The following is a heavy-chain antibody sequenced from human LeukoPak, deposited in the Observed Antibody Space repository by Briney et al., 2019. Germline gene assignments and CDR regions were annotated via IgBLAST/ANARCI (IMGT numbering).Heavy chain of an antibody. CDR2: IFYSGRT. D-gene: IGHD5-24*01. CDR1: GASVSHIGYY. CDR3: ARHRPRDVKNYDAFDI. Sequence: SSETLSLTCTVSGASVSHIGYYWGWIRQPPGKGLEWIGTIFYSGRTCYNPSLTSRVTMSVDTSNNQFSLKLTSVTAADTAVYYCARHRPRDVKNYDAFDIWGQGRMVTVSS. V-gene: IGHV4-39*01. J-gene: IGHJ3*02.